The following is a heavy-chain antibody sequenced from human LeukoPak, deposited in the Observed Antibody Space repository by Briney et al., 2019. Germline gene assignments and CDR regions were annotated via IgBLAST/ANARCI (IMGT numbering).Heavy chain of an antibody. J-gene: IGHJ6*03. D-gene: IGHD6-13*01. CDR1: GYSISSGYY. Sequence: SETLSLTCTVSGYSISSGYYWGWIRQPPGKGLEWIGSIYHSGSTYYNPSLKSRVTMSVDTSKNQVSLNMTSVTAADTALYYCARAPSSSWYGYYFYYMDVWGKGTTVTISS. V-gene: IGHV4-38-2*02. CDR2: IYHSGST. CDR3: ARAPSSSWYGYYFYYMDV.